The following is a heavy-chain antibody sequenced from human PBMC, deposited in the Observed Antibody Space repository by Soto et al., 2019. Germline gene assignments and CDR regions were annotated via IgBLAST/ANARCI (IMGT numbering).Heavy chain of an antibody. V-gene: IGHV3-23*01. J-gene: IGHJ6*02. Sequence: GGSLRLSCAASGFTFSSYAMSWVRQAPGKGLEWVSAISGSGGSTYYADSVKGRFTISRDNSKNTLYLQMNSLRAEDTAVYYCAKSKIGDYYDSSGYYYPTYYYYGMDVWGQGTTVTVSS. CDR1: GFTFSSYA. CDR3: AKSKIGDYYDSSGYYYPTYYYYGMDV. CDR2: ISGSGGST. D-gene: IGHD3-22*01.